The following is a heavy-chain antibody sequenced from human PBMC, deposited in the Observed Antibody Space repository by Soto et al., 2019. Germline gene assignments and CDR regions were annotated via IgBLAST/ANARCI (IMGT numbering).Heavy chain of an antibody. D-gene: IGHD2-21*01. CDR2: MSHSGGT. CDR1: GGSGNSGNYY. CDR3: ARVERVNATTVVDAFDI. Sequence: QVQLQQWGAGLLKPSETLSLTCAVFGGSGNSGNYYWSWSRQPPGKGLEWIGEMSHSGGTHFNPSLKSRVTISVDTSKNQFSLKMSSVTAADTALYYCARVERVNATTVVDAFDIWGPGTMVTVSS. J-gene: IGHJ3*02. V-gene: IGHV4-34*01.